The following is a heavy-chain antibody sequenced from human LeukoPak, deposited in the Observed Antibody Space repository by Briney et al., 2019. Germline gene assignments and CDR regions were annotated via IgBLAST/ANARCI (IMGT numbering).Heavy chain of an antibody. V-gene: IGHV3-33*06. Sequence: TGGSLRLSCSASGFTFSSYGMHWVRQAPGKGLEWVAVIWYDGSNKYYADSVKGRFTISRDNSKNTLYLQMNSLRAEDTAVYYCAKDKRGAQYYFDYWGQGTLVTVSS. CDR1: GFTFSSYG. J-gene: IGHJ4*02. CDR2: IWYDGSNK. D-gene: IGHD1-26*01. CDR3: AKDKRGAQYYFDY.